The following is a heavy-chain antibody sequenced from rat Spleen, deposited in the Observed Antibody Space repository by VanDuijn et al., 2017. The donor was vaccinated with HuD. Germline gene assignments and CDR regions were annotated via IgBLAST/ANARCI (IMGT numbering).Heavy chain of an antibody. D-gene: IGHD3-1*01. V-gene: IGHV5-31*01. CDR1: GFTFNNYS. CDR2: ITHIGGST. Sequence: EVQLVESGGGLVQPGRSLKLSCVGSGFTFNNYSMTWIRQAPGKGLEWVADITHIGGSTYYPEYVKGRFTISRDNAKSTLYLQMDSLRSEDTATYYCTTDRAGSSPFVYWGQGTLVTVSS. J-gene: IGHJ3*01. CDR3: TTDRAGSSPFVY.